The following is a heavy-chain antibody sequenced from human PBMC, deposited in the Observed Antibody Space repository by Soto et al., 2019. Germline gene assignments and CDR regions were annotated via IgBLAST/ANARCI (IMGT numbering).Heavy chain of an antibody. D-gene: IGHD5-18*01. CDR1: GYSISSGYY. V-gene: IGHV4-38-2*02. CDR2: IYHSGST. J-gene: IGHJ5*02. Sequence: LSLTCAVSGYSISSGYYWGWIRQPPGKGLEWIGSIYHSGSTYYNPSLKSRVTISVDTSKNQFSLKLSSVTAADTAVYYCAREEYSYGYDWFDPWGQGTLVTVSS. CDR3: AREEYSYGYDWFDP.